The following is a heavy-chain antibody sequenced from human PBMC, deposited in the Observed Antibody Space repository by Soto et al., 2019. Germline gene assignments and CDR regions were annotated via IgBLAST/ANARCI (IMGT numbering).Heavy chain of an antibody. V-gene: IGHV2-5*02. CDR3: AHSTTYCSSTSCYRVSMRFEP. J-gene: IGHJ5*02. D-gene: IGHD2-2*02. CDR1: GFSLSTNGVG. CDR2: IYWDDDK. Sequence: SGATLVNPTQTLTLTCTFSGFSLSTNGVGVGWIRQPPGKALEWLALIYWDDDKRYSPYLKSRLTLTKDTSKNQVVLTMHNMDPVDTATYYCAHSTTYCSSTSCYRVSMRFEPWGQGTLVTVSS.